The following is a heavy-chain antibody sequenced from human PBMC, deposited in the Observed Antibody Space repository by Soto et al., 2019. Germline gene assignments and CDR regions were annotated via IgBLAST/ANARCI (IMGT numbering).Heavy chain of an antibody. CDR2: IIPIFGTA. D-gene: IGHD2-2*01. V-gene: IGHV1-69*12. Sequence: QVQLVQSGAEVKKPGSSVKVSCKASGGTFSSYAISWVRQAPGQGLEWMGGIIPIFGTANYAQKFQGRVTIXXDXSXSTAYMELSSLRSEDTAVYYCQVEMDPIRPSGEYDYWGQGTLVTVSS. CDR1: GGTFSSYA. CDR3: QVEMDPIRPSGEYDY. J-gene: IGHJ4*02.